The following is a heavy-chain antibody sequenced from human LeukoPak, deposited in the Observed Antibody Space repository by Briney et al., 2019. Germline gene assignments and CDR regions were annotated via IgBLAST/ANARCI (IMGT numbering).Heavy chain of an antibody. V-gene: IGHV3-49*04. CDR2: IRSKAYGGTT. J-gene: IGHJ6*03. CDR1: GFTFGDSA. D-gene: IGHD2-2*01. Sequence: GGSLRLSCTGSGFTFGDSAMSWVRQAPGKGLEWVGFIRSKAYGGTTEYAASVKGRFTISRDDSKSIAYLQMNSLKTEDTAVYYCTRATAGSSNPYYYYYYMDVWGKGTTVTIS. CDR3: TRATAGSSNPYYYYYYMDV.